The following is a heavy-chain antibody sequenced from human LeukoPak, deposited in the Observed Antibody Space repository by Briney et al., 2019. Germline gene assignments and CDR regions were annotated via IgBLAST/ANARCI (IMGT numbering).Heavy chain of an antibody. CDR2: ISGSGGST. CDR3: AKLRSSGYYYLADY. V-gene: IGHV3-23*01. Sequence: GGSLRLSCAASGFTFSSYAMSWVRQAPGKGLEWVSAISGSGGSTYYADSVKGRFTISRDNSKNTLYLQMNSLRAEDTAVYYCAKLRSSGYYYLADYWGQGTLVTVSS. J-gene: IGHJ4*02. D-gene: IGHD3-22*01. CDR1: GFTFSSYA.